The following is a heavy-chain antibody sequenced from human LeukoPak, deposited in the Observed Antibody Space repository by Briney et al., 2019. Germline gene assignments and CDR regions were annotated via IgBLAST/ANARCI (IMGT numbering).Heavy chain of an antibody. Sequence: GGSLRLSCAASGFTFSSYAMSWVRQAPGKGLDWVSAITGSGGSTYYADSVKGRFTISRDNSKNTLYLQMNSLRAEDTAVYYCAKNHLKYSSGWYLFDYWGQGTLVTVSS. CDR3: AKNHLKYSSGWYLFDY. J-gene: IGHJ4*02. V-gene: IGHV3-23*01. D-gene: IGHD6-19*01. CDR1: GFTFSSYA. CDR2: ITGSGGST.